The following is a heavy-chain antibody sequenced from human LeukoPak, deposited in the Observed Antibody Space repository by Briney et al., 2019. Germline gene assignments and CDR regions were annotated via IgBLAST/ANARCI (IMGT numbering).Heavy chain of an antibody. CDR2: ISGSGGST. Sequence: GGSLRLSCAASGFTFSSYAMSWVRQAPGEGLEWVSAISGSGGSTYYADSVKGRFTISRDNSKNTLYLQMNSLRAEDTAVYYCAKDLTGYYIKGPFDYWGQGTLVTVSS. J-gene: IGHJ4*02. CDR1: GFTFSSYA. CDR3: AKDLTGYYIKGPFDY. V-gene: IGHV3-23*01. D-gene: IGHD3-9*01.